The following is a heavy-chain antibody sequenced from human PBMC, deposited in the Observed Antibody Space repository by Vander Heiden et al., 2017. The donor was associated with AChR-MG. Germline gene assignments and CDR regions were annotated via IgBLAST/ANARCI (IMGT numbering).Heavy chain of an antibody. CDR3: AKRGDYYDSSGYYYFDC. CDR2: ISGSGGST. J-gene: IGHJ4*02. D-gene: IGHD3-22*01. CDR1: GFTFSSYA. Sequence: EVQLLESGGGLVQPGGSLRLSCAVPGFTFSSYAMSWVRQAPGKWLEWVSAISGSGGSTYYADSVKGRFTISRDDSKNTLYLQMNSLRAEDTAVYYCAKRGDYYDSSGYYYFDCWGQGTLVTVSS. V-gene: IGHV3-23*01.